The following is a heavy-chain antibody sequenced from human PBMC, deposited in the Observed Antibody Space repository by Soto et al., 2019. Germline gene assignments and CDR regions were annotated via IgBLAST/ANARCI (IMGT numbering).Heavy chain of an antibody. CDR2: ISWNSGSI. CDR1: GFTFDDYA. CDR3: AKGIAAWGYFDY. J-gene: IGHJ4*02. D-gene: IGHD3-16*01. V-gene: IGHV3-9*01. Sequence: EVQLVESGGGLVQTGRSLRLSCAASGFTFDDYAMHWVRQAPGKGLEWVSGISWNSGSIGYADSVKGRFTISRDIAKNSLYLQMTSLRAGDTALYYCAKGIAAWGYFDYWGQGTLVNV.